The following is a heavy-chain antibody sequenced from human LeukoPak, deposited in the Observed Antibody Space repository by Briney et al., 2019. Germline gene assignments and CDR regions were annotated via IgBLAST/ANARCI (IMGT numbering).Heavy chain of an antibody. J-gene: IGHJ4*02. CDR3: ARDRTMVRGAHVDY. D-gene: IGHD3-10*01. CDR2: ISYDGSNK. CDR1: GFTFSSYA. V-gene: IGHV3-30-3*01. Sequence: GGSLRLSCAASGFTFSSYAMHWVRQAPGKGLEWVAVISYDGSNKYYADSVKGRFTISRDNSKNTLYLQMNSLRAEDTAVYYCARDRTMVRGAHVDYWGQGTLVTVSS.